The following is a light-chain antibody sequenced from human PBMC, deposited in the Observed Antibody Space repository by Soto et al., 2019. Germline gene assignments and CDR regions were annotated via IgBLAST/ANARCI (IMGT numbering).Light chain of an antibody. V-gene: IGLV2-14*01. J-gene: IGLJ1*01. CDR2: EVN. CDR3: LSFTTTSTHV. Sequence: QSALTQPASLSGSPGQSITISCTGTNSDIGAYDYVSWFQQHPGKAPKLMISEVNNRPSGVSNRFSGSKSGNTAYLTISGLQVEDEAEYFCLSFTTTSTHVFGTGTKVTVL. CDR1: NSDIGAYDY.